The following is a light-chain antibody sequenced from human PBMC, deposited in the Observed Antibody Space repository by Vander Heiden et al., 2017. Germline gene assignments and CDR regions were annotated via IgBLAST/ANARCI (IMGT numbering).Light chain of an antibody. CDR1: ALPKQY. J-gene: IGLJ3*02. CDR2: KDS. CDR3: QSADSSGADVV. V-gene: IGLV3-25*03. Sequence: SYELTQPPSVSVSPGQTARITCSGDALPKQYAFWYQQKPGQAPVLVMYKDSERSSGIPDRFSGSSSGTTVTLTIRGVQAEDEADYYCQSADSSGADVVFGGGTKLTV.